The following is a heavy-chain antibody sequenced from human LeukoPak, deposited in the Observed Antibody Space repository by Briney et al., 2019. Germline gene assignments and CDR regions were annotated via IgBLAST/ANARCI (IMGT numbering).Heavy chain of an antibody. CDR3: ASEYGYGRLDY. D-gene: IGHD5-18*01. CDR2: VYHSGTT. Sequence: PSETLSLTCAVSGYSITSGYYWAWIRQPPGKGLEWIGSVYHSGTTYYSPSLKSRAIISVDTSKNQFSLKLTSVTAADTAVYSCASEYGYGRLDYWGQGALVTVSS. V-gene: IGHV4-38-2*01. CDR1: GYSITSGYY. J-gene: IGHJ4*02.